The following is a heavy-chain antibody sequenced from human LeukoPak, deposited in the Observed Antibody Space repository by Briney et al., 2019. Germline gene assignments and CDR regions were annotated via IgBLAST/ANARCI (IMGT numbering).Heavy chain of an antibody. CDR1: GGTFSSYA. Sequence: SVKVSCKASGGTFSSYAISWVRQAPGQGLEWMGGIIPIFGTANYAQKFQGRVTITTDESTSTAYMELSSLRSEDTAVYYCARVDCSGGSCGGPFDYWGQGTLVTVSS. V-gene: IGHV1-69*05. J-gene: IGHJ4*02. CDR3: ARVDCSGGSCGGPFDY. D-gene: IGHD2-15*01. CDR2: IIPIFGTA.